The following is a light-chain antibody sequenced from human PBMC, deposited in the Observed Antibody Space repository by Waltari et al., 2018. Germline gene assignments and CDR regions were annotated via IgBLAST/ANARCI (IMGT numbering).Light chain of an antibody. CDR3: QQYDGSAECT. CDR2: RTS. J-gene: IGKJ2*02. Sequence: TCRSSDVKSRLAWDQQKPGRAPSLLIYRTSNLQPGVPSRCIGSGSGTEFALTISSLQPDDFATYDCQQYDGSAECTFGQGT. V-gene: IGKV1-5*03. CDR1: DVKSR.